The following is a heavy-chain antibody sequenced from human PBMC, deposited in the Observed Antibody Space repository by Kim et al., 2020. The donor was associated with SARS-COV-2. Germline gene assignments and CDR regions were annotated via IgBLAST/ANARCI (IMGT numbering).Heavy chain of an antibody. CDR2: ISTNGGST. Sequence: GGSLRLSCSASGFTFSSYAMHWVRQAPGKGLEYVSGISTNGGSTYYADSVKDRFIISRDNSRNMLNLQMSSLGSEDTAVYYCVKERTSGWYDFDYWGQGTLVTVSS. V-gene: IGHV3-64D*06. D-gene: IGHD6-19*01. CDR1: GFTFSSYA. CDR3: VKERTSGWYDFDY. J-gene: IGHJ4*02.